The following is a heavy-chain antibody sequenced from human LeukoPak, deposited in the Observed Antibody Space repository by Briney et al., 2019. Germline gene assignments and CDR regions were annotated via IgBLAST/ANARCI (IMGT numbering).Heavy chain of an antibody. CDR1: GYSFSSYW. CDR2: IYPGDSDT. CDR3: ARPNDYGYYFDY. D-gene: IGHD4-17*01. J-gene: IGHJ4*02. V-gene: IGHV5-51*01. Sequence: GESLQISCKGSGYSFSSYWIAWVRQMPGKGLEWMGIIYPGDSDTRYRPSFQGQVTISADKSISTAYLQWSSLKASDTAIYYCARPNDYGYYFDYWGQGTLVTVST.